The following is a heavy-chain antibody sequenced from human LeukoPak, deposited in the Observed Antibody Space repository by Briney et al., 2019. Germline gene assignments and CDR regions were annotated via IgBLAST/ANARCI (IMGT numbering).Heavy chain of an antibody. D-gene: IGHD4-11*01. CDR1: GFTFDDYG. CDR3: ARVSTVTTADEEFVRLDY. Sequence: GGSLRLSCAASGFTFDDYGMRWVRQAPGKGLEWVAGIYWNGGSTGYADSVKGRFTISRDNAKNSLYLQMNSLRAEDTALYYCARVSTVTTADEEFVRLDYWGQGTLVTVSS. V-gene: IGHV3-20*04. CDR2: IYWNGGST. J-gene: IGHJ4*02.